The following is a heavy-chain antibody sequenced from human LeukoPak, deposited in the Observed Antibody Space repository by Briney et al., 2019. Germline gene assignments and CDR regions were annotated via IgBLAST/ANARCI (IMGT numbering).Heavy chain of an antibody. J-gene: IGHJ4*02. D-gene: IGHD3-16*02. Sequence: GGSLRLSCAASGFTFSSYSMNWLRQAPGKGREWVSCISSSSSYIYEANSVKGPFTISREKATNSMYLQKNSLRAEDTAVYYCARTGLGELSFRIGLDYWGQGTLVTVSS. CDR3: ARTGLGELSFRIGLDY. CDR2: ISSSSSYI. V-gene: IGHV3-21*01. CDR1: GFTFSSYS.